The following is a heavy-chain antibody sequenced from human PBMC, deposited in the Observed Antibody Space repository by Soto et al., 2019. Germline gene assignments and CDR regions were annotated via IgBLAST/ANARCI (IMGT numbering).Heavy chain of an antibody. CDR3: ARARIAARPHWFDP. V-gene: IGHV3-49*03. CDR2: IISKAYGGKT. J-gene: IGHJ5*02. D-gene: IGHD6-6*01. Sequence: GCSMKLSCTSSGFTFGIYAMSLFFQATGKGLEGVGFIISKAYGGKTEYAASVKGRFTIPRDDPKSIAYLQMNPLKTEATAVYYCARARIAARPHWFDPRAQRTLLSVYS. CDR1: GFTFGIYA.